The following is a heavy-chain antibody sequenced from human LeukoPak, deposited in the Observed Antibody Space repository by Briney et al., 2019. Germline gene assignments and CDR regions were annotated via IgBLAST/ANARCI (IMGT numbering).Heavy chain of an antibody. J-gene: IGHJ4*02. V-gene: IGHV4-59*12. D-gene: IGHD3-10*01. CDR2: IYYSGST. CDR3: ARVDPKTMVRGVIIPSFDY. CDR1: GGSISSYY. Sequence: SETLSHTCTVSGGSISSYYWSWIRQPPGKGLEWIGYIYYSGSTNYNPSLKSRVTISVDTSKNQFSLKLSSVTAADTAVYYCARVDPKTMVRGVIIPSFDYWGQGTLVTVSS.